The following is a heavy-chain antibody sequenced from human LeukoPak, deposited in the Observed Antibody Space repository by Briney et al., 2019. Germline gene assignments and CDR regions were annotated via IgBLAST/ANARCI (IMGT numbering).Heavy chain of an antibody. CDR1: GFTFSDFA. Sequence: GGSLRLSCAVSGFTFSDFAMNWVRQAPGKGLEWISSISRDSSHIYYADSMKGRFTVTRDNAKNSLYLQMNGLRAEDTAVYYCSRELTWSDPWCQGTLVTVSS. J-gene: IGHJ5*02. CDR2: ISRDSSHI. V-gene: IGHV3-21*01. CDR3: SRELTWSDP. D-gene: IGHD4/OR15-4a*01.